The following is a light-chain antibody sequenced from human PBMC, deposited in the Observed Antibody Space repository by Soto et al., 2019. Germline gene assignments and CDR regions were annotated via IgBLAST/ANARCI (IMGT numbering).Light chain of an antibody. J-gene: IGKJ1*01. CDR1: QSASSSY. V-gene: IGKV3-20*01. CDR2: GAS. Sequence: EIVLTQSPGPLSLSPGERATLPCMAIQSASSSYLACYQQKPGQAPRLLIYGASSSATGIPDRFSGSGSGTDFTLTISRLEPEDFAVYYCQQYGSSPPWTFGQGTKVDIK. CDR3: QQYGSSPPWT.